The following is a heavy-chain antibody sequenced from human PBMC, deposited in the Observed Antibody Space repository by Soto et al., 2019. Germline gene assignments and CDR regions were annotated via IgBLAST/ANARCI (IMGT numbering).Heavy chain of an antibody. CDR3: AREGSGYNF. CDR1: GGTFSSFG. Sequence: SVKVSCKASGGTFSSFGISWVRQAPGQGLEWMGGIIPVFGRPNYAQRFRGRLTITADESTNTCYMELIDLESEDTAVYYCAREGSGYNFWGQGTQVTVSS. V-gene: IGHV1-69*13. J-gene: IGHJ1*01. D-gene: IGHD5-12*01. CDR2: IIPVFGRP.